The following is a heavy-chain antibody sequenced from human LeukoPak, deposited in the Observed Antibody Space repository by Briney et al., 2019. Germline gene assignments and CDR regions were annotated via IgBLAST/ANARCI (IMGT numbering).Heavy chain of an antibody. CDR1: GCSISSYY. J-gene: IGHJ4*02. V-gene: IGHV4-59*01. CDR2: ISYSGST. CDR3: ARYIWGSYPTFEDY. Sequence: PSETLSLTCTVSGCSISSYYWSWIRQPPGKGLEWIGYISYSGSTNYNPSLKSRVTISVDTSKNQLSLKLNSVTAADTAVYYCARYIWGSYPTFEDYWGQGSLVTVSS. D-gene: IGHD3-16*02.